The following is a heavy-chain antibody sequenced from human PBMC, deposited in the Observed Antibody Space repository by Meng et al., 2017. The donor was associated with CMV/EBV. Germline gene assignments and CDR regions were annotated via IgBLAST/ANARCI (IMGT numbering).Heavy chain of an antibody. CDR3: ATVAPCGGH. Sequence: GESLKISCTASGFTFSNYEMNWVRQAPGKGLEWVSYISPTGSTTYYADSMKGRFTISRDNAKNSLYLQMNSLREEDTAVYYCATVAPCGGHWRQRTPAPPSS. D-gene: IGHD3-10*01. CDR1: GFTFSNYE. J-gene: IGHJ4*02. V-gene: IGHV3-48*03. CDR2: ISPTGSTT.